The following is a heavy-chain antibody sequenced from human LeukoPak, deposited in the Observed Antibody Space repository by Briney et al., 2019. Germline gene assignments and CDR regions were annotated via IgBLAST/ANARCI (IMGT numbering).Heavy chain of an antibody. V-gene: IGHV3-30*02. J-gene: IGHJ6*03. D-gene: IGHD2-2*01. Sequence: GGSLRLSCAASGFTFNSYGMHWVRQAPGKGLEWVAFIRYDGSDKYYADSVKGRLTISRDNSKNTLYLQMSSLRAEDTAVYYCAKGSYYCSSSSCPQYYYYMDVWGKGTTVTASS. CDR2: IRYDGSDK. CDR1: GFTFNSYG. CDR3: AKGSYYCSSSSCPQYYYYMDV.